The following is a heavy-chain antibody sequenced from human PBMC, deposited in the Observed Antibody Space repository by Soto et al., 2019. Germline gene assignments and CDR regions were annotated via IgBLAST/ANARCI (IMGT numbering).Heavy chain of an antibody. CDR3: ARSPNYYYYGFDV. D-gene: IGHD3-10*01. CDR2: IYHSGST. CDR1: VGSVSIGDYV. Sequence: SETLCITCTFSVGSVSIGDYVWSWLRQSPGKRLEWIAYIYHSGSTNYNPSLKSRATISVDTSKSQVSLTLTSMTAADAALYYCARSPNYYYYGFDVWGQGTAVTVSS. J-gene: IGHJ6*01. V-gene: IGHV4-61*08.